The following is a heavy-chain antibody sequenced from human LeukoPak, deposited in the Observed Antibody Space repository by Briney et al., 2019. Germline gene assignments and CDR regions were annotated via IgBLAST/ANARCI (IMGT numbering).Heavy chain of an antibody. J-gene: IGHJ3*02. CDR1: GFTFSSYS. V-gene: IGHV3-48*02. CDR2: ISSSSSTI. Sequence: GGSLRLSCAASGFTFSSYSMNWVRQAPGKGLEWVSYISSSSSTIYYADSVKGRFTISRDNAKNSLYLQMNSLRDEDTAVYYCARASEYYDILTGSKWAFDIWGQGTMVTVYS. CDR3: ARASEYYDILTGSKWAFDI. D-gene: IGHD3-9*01.